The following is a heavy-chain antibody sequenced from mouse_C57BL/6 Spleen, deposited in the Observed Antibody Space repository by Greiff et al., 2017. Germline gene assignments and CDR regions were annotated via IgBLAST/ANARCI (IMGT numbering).Heavy chain of an antibody. CDR1: GFSLTSYG. J-gene: IGHJ4*01. CDR2: IWGDGST. V-gene: IGHV2-3*01. Sequence: VMLVESGPGLVAPSQSLSITCTVSGFSLTSYGVSWVRQPPGQGLEWLGVIWGDGSTNYHSALISRLGISKDNSKSQVFLILNSLQTYDTATYYCAKPGHSFYATDYWGQGTSVTVSS. CDR3: AKPGHSFYATDY. D-gene: IGHD2-12*01.